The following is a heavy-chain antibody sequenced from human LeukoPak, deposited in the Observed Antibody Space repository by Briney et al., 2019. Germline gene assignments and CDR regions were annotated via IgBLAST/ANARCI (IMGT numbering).Heavy chain of an antibody. D-gene: IGHD3-10*01. J-gene: IGHJ6*03. V-gene: IGHV1-2*02. CDR3: ARMRFGYYYYYYMDV. CDR2: INPNSGGT. CDR1: GYTFTSYY. Sequence: ASVKVSCKASGYTFTSYYMHWVRQAPGQGLEWMGWINPNSGGTNYAQKFQGRVTMTRDTSISTAYMELSRLRSDDTAVYYCARMRFGYYYYYYMDVWGKGTTVTVSS.